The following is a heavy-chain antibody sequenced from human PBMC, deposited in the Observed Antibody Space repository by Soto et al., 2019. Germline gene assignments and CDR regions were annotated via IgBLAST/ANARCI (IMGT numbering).Heavy chain of an antibody. D-gene: IGHD3-3*01. J-gene: IGHJ6*02. V-gene: IGHV3-15*01. Sequence: PGGSLRLSCAASGFTFSNAWMSWVRQAPGKGLEWVGRIKSKTDGGTTDYAAPVKGRFTISRDDSKNTLYLQMNSLKTEDTAVYYCTTAEGGYYDFWSGYYMAYCYYGMDVWGQGTTVTVSS. CDR3: TTAEGGYYDFWSGYYMAYCYYGMDV. CDR1: GFTFSNAW. CDR2: IKSKTDGGTT.